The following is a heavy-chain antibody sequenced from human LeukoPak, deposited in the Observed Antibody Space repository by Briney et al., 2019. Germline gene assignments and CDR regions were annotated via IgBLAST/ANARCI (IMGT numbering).Heavy chain of an antibody. Sequence: GGSLRLSCAASGFTFSSYGMHWVRQAPGKGLEWVAFIRYDGSNKYYEDSVKGRFTISRDNSKNTLYLQMNSLRAEDTAVYYCTRHIAVTGSLAAYYYYYMDVWGKGTTVTVSS. CDR3: TRHIAVTGSLAAYYYYYMDV. CDR1: GFTFSSYG. V-gene: IGHV3-30*02. CDR2: IRYDGSNK. J-gene: IGHJ6*03. D-gene: IGHD6-19*01.